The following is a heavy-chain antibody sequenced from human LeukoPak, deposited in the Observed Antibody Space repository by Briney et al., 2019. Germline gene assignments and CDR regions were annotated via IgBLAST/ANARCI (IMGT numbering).Heavy chain of an antibody. Sequence: GRSLRLSCAASGFTFDDYAMHWVRQAPGKGLEWVSGISWNSGSIGYADSVKGRFTIPRDNAKNSLYLQMNSLRAEDTALYYCAKDKVEAAAGYYYMDVWGKGTTVTVSS. D-gene: IGHD6-13*01. CDR1: GFTFDDYA. J-gene: IGHJ6*03. V-gene: IGHV3-9*01. CDR2: ISWNSGSI. CDR3: AKDKVEAAAGYYYMDV.